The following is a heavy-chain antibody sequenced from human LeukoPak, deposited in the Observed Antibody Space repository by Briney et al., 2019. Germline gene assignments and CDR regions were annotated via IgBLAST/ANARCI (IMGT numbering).Heavy chain of an antibody. D-gene: IGHD5-12*01. Sequence: GGSLRLSCAASGFTFSSYEMNWVRQAPGKGLEWVSYISSSGSTIYYADSVKGRFTISRDNSKNTLSLQMNNLRAEDTAVYYCARDGYGNNYMDVWGKGTTVTVSS. CDR1: GFTFSSYE. J-gene: IGHJ6*03. CDR2: ISSSGSTI. V-gene: IGHV3-48*03. CDR3: ARDGYGNNYMDV.